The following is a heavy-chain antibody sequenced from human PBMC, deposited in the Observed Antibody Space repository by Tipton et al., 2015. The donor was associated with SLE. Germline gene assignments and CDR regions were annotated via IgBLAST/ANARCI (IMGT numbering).Heavy chain of an antibody. CDR2: IYYSGST. CDR3: AGGNYLGMFDY. CDR1: GGSFSGYY. D-gene: IGHD7-27*01. Sequence: TLSLTCAAYGGSFSGYYWSWIRQPPGKGLEWIGSIYYSGSTYYNPSLKSRVTISVDTSKNQFSLKLSSVTAADTAVYYCAGGNYLGMFDYWGQGTLVTVSS. J-gene: IGHJ4*02. V-gene: IGHV4-34*01.